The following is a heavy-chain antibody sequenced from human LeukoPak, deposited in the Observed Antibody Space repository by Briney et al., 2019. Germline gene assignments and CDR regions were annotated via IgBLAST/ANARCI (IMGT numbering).Heavy chain of an antibody. V-gene: IGHV5-51*01. CDR2: IYPGDSDT. D-gene: IGHD3-22*01. CDR1: GYTFTSYW. Sequence: KVSCKASGYTFTSYWIGWVRQMPGKGLEWMGIIYPGDSDTRYSPSFQGQVTISADKSISTAYLQWSSLKASDTAMYYCARFYYDSSGYKFDYWGQGTLVTVSS. CDR3: ARFYYDSSGYKFDY. J-gene: IGHJ4*02.